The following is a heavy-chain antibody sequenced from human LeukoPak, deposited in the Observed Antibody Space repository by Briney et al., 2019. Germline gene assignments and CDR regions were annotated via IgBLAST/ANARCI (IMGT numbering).Heavy chain of an antibody. D-gene: IGHD2-2*02. J-gene: IGHJ4*02. Sequence: SETLSLTCTVSGGSISSYYWSWIRQPPGKGLEWIGYIYYSGSTNYNPSLKSRVTISVDTSKNQFSLKLSSVTAADTAVYYCARLGCSSTSCYNYFDYWGRGTLVTVSS. CDR3: ARLGCSSTSCYNYFDY. V-gene: IGHV4-59*08. CDR1: GGSISSYY. CDR2: IYYSGST.